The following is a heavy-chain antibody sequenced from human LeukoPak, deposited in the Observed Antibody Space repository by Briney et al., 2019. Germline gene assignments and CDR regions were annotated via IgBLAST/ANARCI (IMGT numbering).Heavy chain of an antibody. Sequence: PGGSLRLSCAASGFTFSKAWMSWVRQAPGKGPDLVGRIKSKTDGGATNYAAAVEGRFTISRDDSKNTLYLQMNSLKVEDTAVYYCTSTTANMGGWGQGTLVTVSS. J-gene: IGHJ4*02. V-gene: IGHV3-15*01. D-gene: IGHD2-2*01. CDR2: IKSKTDGGAT. CDR1: GFTFSKAW. CDR3: TSTTANMGG.